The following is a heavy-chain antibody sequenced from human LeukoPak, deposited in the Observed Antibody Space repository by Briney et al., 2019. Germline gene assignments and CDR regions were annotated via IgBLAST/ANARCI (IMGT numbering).Heavy chain of an antibody. CDR3: ARGASRQQLWVDY. J-gene: IGHJ4*02. CDR2: ISSSSSYI. CDR1: GFTFSSYS. Sequence: PGGSLRLSCAASGFTFSSYSMNWVRQAPGKGLEWVSSISSSSSYIYYADSVKGRFTISRDNAKNSLYLQMNSLRAEDTAVYYCARGASRQQLWVDYWGQGTLVTVSS. V-gene: IGHV3-21*01. D-gene: IGHD6-13*01.